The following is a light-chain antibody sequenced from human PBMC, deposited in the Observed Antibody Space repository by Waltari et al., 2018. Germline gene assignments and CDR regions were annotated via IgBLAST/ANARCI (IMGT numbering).Light chain of an antibody. J-gene: IGKJ1*01. CDR2: GAS. CDR1: QSVSSN. V-gene: IGKV3-15*01. Sequence: EIVMTQTPATLSVSPGESATLSCSDSQSVSSNLAWYQQKPGQAPRLLIYGASTRATGIPARFSGSGSGTEFTLTISSMQSEDFAVYYCQQYNNWPWTFGQGTKVEIK. CDR3: QQYNNWPWT.